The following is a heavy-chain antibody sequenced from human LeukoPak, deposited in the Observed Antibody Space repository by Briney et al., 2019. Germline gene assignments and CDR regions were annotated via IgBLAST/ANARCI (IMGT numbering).Heavy chain of an antibody. CDR2: IIPILGIA. V-gene: IGHV1-69*04. CDR3: AGGHIVVVTAKQYYYGMDV. CDR1: GGTFSSYA. J-gene: IGHJ6*02. D-gene: IGHD2-21*02. Sequence: SVKVSCKASGGTFSSYAISWVRQAPGQGLEWKGRIIPILGIANYAQKFQGRATITADKSTSTAYMELSSLRSEDAAVYYCAGGHIVVVTAKQYYYGMDVWGQGTTVTVSS.